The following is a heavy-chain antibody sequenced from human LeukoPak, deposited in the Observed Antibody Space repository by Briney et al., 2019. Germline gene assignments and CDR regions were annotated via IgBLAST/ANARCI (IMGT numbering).Heavy chain of an antibody. CDR1: GFTVSSNY. CDR2: IYSGGST. CDR3: ASAPNYYYGSGSYYIDGDY. J-gene: IGHJ4*02. Sequence: PGGSLRLSCAASGFTVSSNYMSWVRQAPGKGLEWVSVIYSGGSTYYADSVKGRFTISRDNSKNTLYLQMNSLRAEDTAVYYCASAPNYYYGSGSYYIDGDYWGQGTLVTVSS. D-gene: IGHD3-10*01. V-gene: IGHV3-66*01.